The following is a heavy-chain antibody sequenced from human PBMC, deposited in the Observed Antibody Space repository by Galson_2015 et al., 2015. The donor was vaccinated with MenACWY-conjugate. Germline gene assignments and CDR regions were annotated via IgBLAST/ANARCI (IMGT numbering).Heavy chain of an antibody. Sequence: LRLSCAASGFTFSSYWMSWVRQAPGKGLEWVANIKQDGSEKYYVDSVKGRFTISRDNAKNSLYLQMNSLRAEDTAVYYCARVVRLEALFGMDVWGQGTTVTVSS. CDR2: IKQDGSEK. V-gene: IGHV3-7*03. D-gene: IGHD4-23*01. CDR1: GFTFSSYW. CDR3: ARVVRLEALFGMDV. J-gene: IGHJ6*02.